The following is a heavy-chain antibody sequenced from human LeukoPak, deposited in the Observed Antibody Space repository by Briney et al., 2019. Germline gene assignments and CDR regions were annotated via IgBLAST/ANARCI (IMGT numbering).Heavy chain of an antibody. Sequence: GASVKVSCKASGGTFSSYAISWVRQAPGRGLEWMAWTSVNDGDTKYGQKFQGRVTVTTDTSTSTVYLELRRLRPDDTAVYYCVRDQYLNVMTGFDDWGQGTLVTVSS. D-gene: IGHD3-9*01. CDR1: GGTFSSYA. J-gene: IGHJ4*02. CDR2: TSVNDGDT. V-gene: IGHV1-18*01. CDR3: VRDQYLNVMTGFDD.